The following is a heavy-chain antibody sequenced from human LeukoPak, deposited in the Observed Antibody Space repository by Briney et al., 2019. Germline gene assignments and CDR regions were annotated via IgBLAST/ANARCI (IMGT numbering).Heavy chain of an antibody. CDR1: GGSFSGYY. V-gene: IGHV4-34*01. J-gene: IGHJ4*02. CDR3: ARRGPRSHNCSGDCYNTTYFDY. Sequence: SETLSLTCAVYGGSFSGYYWSWIRQPPGKGLEWIGEINHSGSTNYNPSLKSRVTISVDTSKNQFSLKLSSVTAADTAVYYCARRGPRSHNCSGDCYNTTYFDYWGQGTLVTVSS. CDR2: INHSGST. D-gene: IGHD2-21*02.